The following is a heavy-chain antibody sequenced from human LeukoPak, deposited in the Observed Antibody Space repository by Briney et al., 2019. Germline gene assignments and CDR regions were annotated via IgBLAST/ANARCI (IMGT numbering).Heavy chain of an antibody. V-gene: IGHV3-7*01. CDR1: GFTFSSYW. D-gene: IGHD4-17*01. CDR2: LKTDGSEK. Sequence: GGSLRLSCEASGFTFSSYWMSWVRQAPGKGLEWVANLKTDGSEKYYVDSVKGRFTISRDNAKNSLYLQMNSLRAEDTAVYYCARDVWNGDYVFDYWGQGTLVTVSS. J-gene: IGHJ4*02. CDR3: ARDVWNGDYVFDY.